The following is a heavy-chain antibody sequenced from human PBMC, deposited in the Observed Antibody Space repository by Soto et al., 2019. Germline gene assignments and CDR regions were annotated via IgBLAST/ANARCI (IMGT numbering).Heavy chain of an antibody. CDR1: GGSRRRNK. CDR2: MYYRAMT. Sequence: QVQLQESGPGPVKPSETPALPCSVTGGSRRRNKWCWIPQPPLTGMEWIGCMYYRAMTEYKPALRIRVSISAHTSNHKVSLGLTVVTCADTAVYGCASQLFYAWKGYPNYSDMVVWVKGTAVTVSS. CDR3: ASQLFYAWKGYPNYSDMVV. V-gene: IGHV4-59*08. D-gene: IGHD3-16*02. J-gene: IGHJ6*03.